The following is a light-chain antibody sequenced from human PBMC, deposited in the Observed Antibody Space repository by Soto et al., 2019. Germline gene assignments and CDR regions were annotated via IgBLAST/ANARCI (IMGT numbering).Light chain of an antibody. J-gene: IGKJ1*01. CDR1: QGIGTD. V-gene: IGKV1-6*01. Sequence: AIQKTQSPSSLSASVGDRVIITCRASQGIGTDLGWYQQKPGKAPNLLIYAAYTLQSGVPSRFSGSGSGTDFTLTISTLQPEDVATYYCLQDDSYPLTFGPGTKVEIK. CDR2: AAY. CDR3: LQDDSYPLT.